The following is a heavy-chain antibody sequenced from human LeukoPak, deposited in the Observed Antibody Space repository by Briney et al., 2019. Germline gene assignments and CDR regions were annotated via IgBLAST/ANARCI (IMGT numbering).Heavy chain of an antibody. D-gene: IGHD1-26*01. CDR1: GYTFTGYY. CDR2: INPNSGGT. J-gene: IGHJ3*02. CDR3: ERDMRVGATIYDAFDI. V-gene: IGHV1-2*02. Sequence: ASVKVSCKASGYTFTGYYMHWVRQAPGQGLEWMGWINPNSGGTNYAQKFQGRVTMTRDTSISTAYMELSRLRSDDTAVYYCERDMRVGATIYDAFDIWGQGTMVTVSS.